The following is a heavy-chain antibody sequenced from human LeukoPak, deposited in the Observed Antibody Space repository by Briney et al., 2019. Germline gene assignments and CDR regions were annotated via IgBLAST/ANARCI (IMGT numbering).Heavy chain of an antibody. V-gene: IGHV4-34*01. CDR3: ARGGYSYGPRHFDY. CDR1: GGSFSGYY. CDR2: INHSGST. D-gene: IGHD5-18*01. J-gene: IGHJ4*02. Sequence: PSETLSLTCAVYGGSFSGYYWSWIRQPPGKGLEWIGEINHSGSTNYNPSLKSRVTISVDTSKNQFSLKLSSVTAADTAVYYCARGGYSYGPRHFDYWGQGTPVTVSS.